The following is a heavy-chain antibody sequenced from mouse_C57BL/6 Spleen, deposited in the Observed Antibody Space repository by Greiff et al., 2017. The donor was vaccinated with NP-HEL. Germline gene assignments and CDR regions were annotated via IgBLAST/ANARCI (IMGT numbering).Heavy chain of an antibody. CDR2: ISDGGSYT. CDR3: ARDGYYYGSHVGFAY. V-gene: IGHV5-4*01. Sequence: EVQRVESGGGLVKPGGSLKLSCAASGFTFSSYAMSWVRQTPEKRLEWVATISDGGSYTYYPDNVKGRFTISRDNAKNNLYLQMSHLKSEDTAMYYCARDGYYYGSHVGFAYWGQGTLVTVSA. J-gene: IGHJ3*01. CDR1: GFTFSSYA. D-gene: IGHD1-1*01.